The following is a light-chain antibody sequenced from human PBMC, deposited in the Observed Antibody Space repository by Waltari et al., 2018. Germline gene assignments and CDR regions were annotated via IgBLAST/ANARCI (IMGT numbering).Light chain of an antibody. CDR1: SSDVGGYNY. CDR2: DVN. J-gene: IGLJ3*02. Sequence: QSALTQPASVSGSPGQSITISCTGTSSDVGGYNYVSWYQQHPGKAPKLMIYDVNKRPSGVSNRFSGSKSGNTASLTISGLQAEDEAVYYCISYTSSNTWVFGGGTKLTVL. V-gene: IGLV2-14*01. CDR3: ISYTSSNTWV.